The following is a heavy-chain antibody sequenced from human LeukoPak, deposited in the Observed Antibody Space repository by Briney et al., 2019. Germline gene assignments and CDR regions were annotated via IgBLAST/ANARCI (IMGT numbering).Heavy chain of an antibody. J-gene: IGHJ4*02. CDR3: AGGRTRRVLRFLEWFTYYFDY. D-gene: IGHD3-3*01. CDR2: INHSEST. CDR1: GGAFSGYY. Sequence: PSETLSLTCAVYGGAFSGYYWGWIRQPPGKGLEWIGEINHSESTNYNPSLKNRVTISVDTSKNQFSLKLSSVTAADTAVYYCAGGRTRRVLRFLEWFTYYFDYWGQGTLVTVSS. V-gene: IGHV4-34*01.